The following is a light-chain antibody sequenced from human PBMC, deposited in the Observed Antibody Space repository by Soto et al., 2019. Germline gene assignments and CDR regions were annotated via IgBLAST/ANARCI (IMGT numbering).Light chain of an antibody. V-gene: IGKV3-20*01. CDR1: QSISRY. CDR2: GAS. CDR3: QQYGSSPPT. Sequence: IVCSQSPGPLSLSPGERTTLSCRASQSISRYLAWYQQKPGQGPRLLIYGASSRATGTPDRFSGSGSGTDFTLTINRLEPEDFALYYCQQYGSSPPTFGQGTKVDI. J-gene: IGKJ1*01.